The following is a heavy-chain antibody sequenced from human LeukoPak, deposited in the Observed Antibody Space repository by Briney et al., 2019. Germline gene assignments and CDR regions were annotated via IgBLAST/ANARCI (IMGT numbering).Heavy chain of an antibody. D-gene: IGHD3-3*01. V-gene: IGHV4-39*01. CDR1: DDSLSDYY. CDR3: ARQETYDFWSGDAFDI. J-gene: IGHJ3*02. Sequence: SETLSLTCTVSDDSLSDYYRGWIRQPPGKGLEWVGSIYYSGSTYYNPSLRSRVTISVDTSKNQFSLKLSSVTAADTAVYYCARQETYDFWSGDAFDIWGQGTMVTVSS. CDR2: IYYSGST.